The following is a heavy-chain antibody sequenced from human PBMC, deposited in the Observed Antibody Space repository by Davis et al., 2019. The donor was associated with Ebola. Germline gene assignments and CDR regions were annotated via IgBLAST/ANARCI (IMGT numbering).Heavy chain of an antibody. D-gene: IGHD6-19*01. CDR3: ARSLAVSGTFDY. CDR2: MSYDGINK. Sequence: PGGSLRLSCAASGFALSAYAIHWVRQAPGKGLEWVAVMSYDGINKYYADSVKGRFTISRDISKNTVFPQMNSLRAGDTAVYYCARSLAVSGTFDYWGQGTLVTVSS. V-gene: IGHV3-30-3*01. CDR1: GFALSAYA. J-gene: IGHJ4*02.